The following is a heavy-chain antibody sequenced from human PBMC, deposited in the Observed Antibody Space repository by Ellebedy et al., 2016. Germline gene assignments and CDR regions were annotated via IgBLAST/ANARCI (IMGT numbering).Heavy chain of an antibody. V-gene: IGHV4-59*01. Sequence: SETLSLTCTVSGGSISNFYWSWIRQPPGKGLEWIGYIYYSGSTNYKPSLKSRVTIALDTSKNQFPLKLRSVTAADTAVYYGGRGGGGGAAGYWGQGTLVTVSS. CDR1: GGSISNFY. CDR2: IYYSGST. J-gene: IGHJ4*02. CDR3: GRGGGGGAAGY. D-gene: IGHD3-10*01.